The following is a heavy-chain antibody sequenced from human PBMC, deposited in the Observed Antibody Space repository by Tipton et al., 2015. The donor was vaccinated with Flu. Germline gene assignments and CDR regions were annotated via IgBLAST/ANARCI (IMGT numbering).Heavy chain of an antibody. CDR1: GGTFSSYA. CDR3: ARDLPQGVVVLPPTANFDY. CDR2: ISPYTGNT. V-gene: IGHV1-18*01. J-gene: IGHJ4*02. Sequence: QSGPEVKKPGSSVKVSCKASGGTFSSYAISWVRQAPGQGLEWMGWISPYTGNTDFARKVQGRVTMTTDTSTNTAYMELRSLRSDDTAVYYCARDLPQGVVVLPPTANFDYWGQGTLVSVSS. D-gene: IGHD3-16*02.